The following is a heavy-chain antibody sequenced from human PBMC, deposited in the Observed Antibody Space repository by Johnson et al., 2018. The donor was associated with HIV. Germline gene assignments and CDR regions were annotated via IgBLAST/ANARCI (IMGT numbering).Heavy chain of an antibody. CDR3: ARDKGNYDILTGYYNVGAFDI. Sequence: VQLVESGGGLVQPGGSLRLSCVASGLTVSSNYMTWVRQSPGKGLECVSVIYSGDNTYYADSVNGRFTISRDNSKSTLYLQMNSLRAEDTAVYYCARDKGNYDILTGYYNVGAFDIWGQGTMVTVSS. CDR1: GLTVSSNY. CDR2: IYSGDNT. V-gene: IGHV3-66*02. J-gene: IGHJ3*02. D-gene: IGHD3-9*01.